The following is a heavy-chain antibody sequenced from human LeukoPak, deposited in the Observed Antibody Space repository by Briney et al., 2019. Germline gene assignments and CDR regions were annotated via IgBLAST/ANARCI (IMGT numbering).Heavy chain of an antibody. J-gene: IGHJ5*02. Sequence: ASVTVSCKASGYTFNSYDINWVRQATGQGLVWMGWMNPNTGNTGYGERFQGRVTMTRDNSISTAYMELNSLTSEDTAVYYCARGGAGTYYKRDGWFDPWGQGTVVTVSS. CDR1: GYTFNSYD. V-gene: IGHV1-8*01. D-gene: IGHD3-10*01. CDR3: ARGGAGTYYKRDGWFDP. CDR2: MNPNTGNT.